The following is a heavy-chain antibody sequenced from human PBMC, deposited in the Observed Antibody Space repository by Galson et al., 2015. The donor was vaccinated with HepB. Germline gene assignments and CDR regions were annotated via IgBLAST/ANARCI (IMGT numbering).Heavy chain of an antibody. CDR2: INPSGGST. Sequence: SVKVSCKASGYTFTSYDINWVRQAPGQGLEWMGIINPSGGSTSYAQKFQGRVTMTRDTSTSTVYMELSSLRSEDTAVYYCARVRDSRFDYWGQGTLVTVSS. J-gene: IGHJ4*02. CDR1: GYTFTSYD. CDR3: ARVRDSRFDY. V-gene: IGHV1-46*01. D-gene: IGHD3-22*01.